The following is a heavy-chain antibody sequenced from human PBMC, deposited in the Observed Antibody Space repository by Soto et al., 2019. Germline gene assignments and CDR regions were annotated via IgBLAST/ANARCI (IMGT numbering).Heavy chain of an antibody. D-gene: IGHD1-1*01. CDR1: GYAFTTYG. CDR2: ISAHNGNT. CDR3: ARGGYGDY. Sequence: QVHLVQSGAEVKKPGASVKVSCKGSGYAFTTYGITSVRQAPGQGLEWMGWISAHNGNTNYAQKLQRRVTVTRDTSTSSAYLALGCLRSDDPAVYYCARGGYGDYWGQGALVTVSS. V-gene: IGHV1-18*01. J-gene: IGHJ4*02.